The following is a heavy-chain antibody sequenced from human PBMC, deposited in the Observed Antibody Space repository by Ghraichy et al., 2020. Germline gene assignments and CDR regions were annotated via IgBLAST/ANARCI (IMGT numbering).Heavy chain of an antibody. D-gene: IGHD3-22*01. J-gene: IGHJ4*02. Sequence: TLSLTCSFSGFSLSATAMCVSWIRQPPGKALEWLALIGWDDAEYYTTSLKTRLTISKDTSKNQVVLRMTNMDPVDTATYFCARSTNYYDNSGYFFDYWGQGILVTVSS. CDR3: ARSTNYYDNSGYFFDY. CDR1: GFSLSATAMC. CDR2: IGWDDAE. V-gene: IGHV2-70*13.